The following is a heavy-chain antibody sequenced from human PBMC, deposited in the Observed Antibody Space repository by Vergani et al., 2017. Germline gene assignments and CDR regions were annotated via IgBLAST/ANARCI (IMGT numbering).Heavy chain of an antibody. Sequence: QVQLQESGPGLVKPSETLSLTCTVSGGSISSYYWSWIRQPPGKGLEWIGDIYYSGSTNYNPSLKSQVTISVDTSKNQFSLKLSSVTAADTAVYYCARVEMATEGPLHYYYGMDVWGQGTTVTVSS. J-gene: IGHJ6*02. V-gene: IGHV4-59*01. CDR3: ARVEMATEGPLHYYYGMDV. CDR1: GGSISSYY. D-gene: IGHD5-24*01. CDR2: IYYSGST.